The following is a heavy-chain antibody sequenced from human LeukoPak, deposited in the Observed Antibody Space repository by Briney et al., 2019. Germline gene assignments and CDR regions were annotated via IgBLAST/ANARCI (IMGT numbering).Heavy chain of an antibody. CDR2: IYYSGST. Sequence: SETLSLTCTVSGGSISSGDYYWSWIRQPPGKGLEWIGYIYYSGSTYYNPSLKSRVTISVDTSKNQFSLKLSSVIAADTAVYYCAREAVVAARWFDPWGQGTLVTVSS. CDR3: AREAVVAARWFDP. D-gene: IGHD2-15*01. CDR1: GGSISSGDYY. V-gene: IGHV4-30-4*01. J-gene: IGHJ5*02.